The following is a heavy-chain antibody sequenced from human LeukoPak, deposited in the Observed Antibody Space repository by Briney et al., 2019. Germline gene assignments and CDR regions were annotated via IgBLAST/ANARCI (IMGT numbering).Heavy chain of an antibody. Sequence: GRSLRLSCAASGFTFSSYGMHWVRQAAGKGLEWVAVIWYDGSNKYYADSVKGRFTISRDNSKNTLYLQMNSLRAEDTAVYYCAKNRDRGVPTYYYDSSGSSHFDLWGRGTLVTVSS. CDR2: IWYDGSNK. J-gene: IGHJ2*01. D-gene: IGHD3-22*01. CDR1: GFTFSSYG. CDR3: AKNRDRGVPTYYYDSSGSSHFDL. V-gene: IGHV3-33*06.